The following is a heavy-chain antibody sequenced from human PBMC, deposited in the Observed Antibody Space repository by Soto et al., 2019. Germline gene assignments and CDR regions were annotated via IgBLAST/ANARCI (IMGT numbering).Heavy chain of an antibody. CDR3: AKVAGWYYFDY. D-gene: IGHD6-19*01. V-gene: IGHV3-30-3*01. J-gene: IGHJ4*02. CDR1: GFTFSNYA. Sequence: GGSLRLSCAASGFTFSNYAMHWVRQAPGKGLEWVAVISYGGSNKYYADSVKGRFSISRDNSKNTLYLQMNSLTAEDTAVYYCAKVAGWYYFDYWGQGTLVTVSS. CDR2: ISYGGSNK.